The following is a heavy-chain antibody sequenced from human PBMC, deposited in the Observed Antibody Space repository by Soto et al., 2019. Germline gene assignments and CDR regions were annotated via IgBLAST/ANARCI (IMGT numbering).Heavy chain of an antibody. V-gene: IGHV1-46*01. Sequence: ASVKVSCKASGYSLTGYYMHWVRQAPGQGLEWMGITNPRDGSTNYAQKFQGRVTMTSDTSTSTVYMEMSSLRSDDTAMYYCARSYVTSRRIDFWGQGTLVTVSS. D-gene: IGHD3-10*02. J-gene: IGHJ4*02. CDR3: ARSYVTSRRIDF. CDR2: TNPRDGST. CDR1: GYSLTGYY.